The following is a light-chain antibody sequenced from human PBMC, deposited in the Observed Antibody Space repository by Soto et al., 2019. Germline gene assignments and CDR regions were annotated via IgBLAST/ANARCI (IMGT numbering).Light chain of an antibody. Sequence: DTPMTQSPSSLSASVGDRISITCRASQTVSTYLNWYQQKAGQAPTLLISATSTLQSGVPSRFSGSGSGTEFTLTIASLQPEDVATYYWQQTYTTPRTFGQGTKVAFK. J-gene: IGKJ1*01. CDR1: QTVSTY. CDR2: ATS. CDR3: QQTYTTPRT. V-gene: IGKV1-39*01.